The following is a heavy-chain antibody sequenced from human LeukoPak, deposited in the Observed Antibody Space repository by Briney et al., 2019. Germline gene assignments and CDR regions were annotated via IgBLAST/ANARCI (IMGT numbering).Heavy chain of an antibody. D-gene: IGHD3-22*01. CDR1: GFTFSNFW. CDR3: ARLVVIDGAFDI. V-gene: IGHV3-74*01. CDR2: IYGDGSFT. J-gene: IGHJ3*02. Sequence: PGGSLRLSCAASGFTFSNFWMHWVRQAPGKGLVWVALIYGDGSFTRYADSVKGRFTISRDNAKNTLYLQMNSLRAEDTAVYYCARLVVIDGAFDIWGQGTMVTVSS.